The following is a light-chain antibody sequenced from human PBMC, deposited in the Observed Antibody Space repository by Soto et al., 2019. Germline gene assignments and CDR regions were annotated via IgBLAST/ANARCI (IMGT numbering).Light chain of an antibody. V-gene: IGKV3-11*01. J-gene: IGKJ5*01. CDR3: QQYTNWPPNT. CDR2: DAS. Sequence: EIFFTQSPYTLSLSPGERATLTCRASQSVTNYIAWYQQRPGQAPRLLIYDASNRATGVPARFSGSRSGTEFTLTISSLQSEDFAVYYCQQYTNWPPNTFGQGTRLEIK. CDR1: QSVTNY.